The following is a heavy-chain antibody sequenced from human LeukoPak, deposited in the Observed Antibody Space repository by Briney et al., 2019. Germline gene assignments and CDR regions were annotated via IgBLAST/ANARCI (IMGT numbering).Heavy chain of an antibody. J-gene: IGHJ4*02. Sequence: GGSLRLSCAASGFTFSTSWMHWVRQAPGKGLVWVSHINRDGSRTTYADSVKGRFTISRDNAKNTLYLQMNSLRAEDTAVYYCARDPGDYYFDYWGQGTLVTVFS. D-gene: IGHD4-17*01. CDR3: ARDPGDYYFDY. CDR2: INRDGSRT. V-gene: IGHV3-74*01. CDR1: GFTFSTSW.